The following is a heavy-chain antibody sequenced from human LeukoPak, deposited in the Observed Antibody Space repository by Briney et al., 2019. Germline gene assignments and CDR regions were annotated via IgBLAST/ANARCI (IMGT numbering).Heavy chain of an antibody. V-gene: IGHV3-74*01. CDR1: GFTFSSCW. D-gene: IGHD2-8*01. CDR3: ARGGCSNGVSLVSYGMDV. Sequence: PGGSLRLSCAASGFTFSSCWMHWVRQGPGKGLVWVSRINGGGGSTTYADSVKGRFTISRDNANNMLYLQMNSLTAEDTAVYYCARGGCSNGVSLVSYGMDVWGQGSTVTVSS. CDR2: INGGGGST. J-gene: IGHJ6*02.